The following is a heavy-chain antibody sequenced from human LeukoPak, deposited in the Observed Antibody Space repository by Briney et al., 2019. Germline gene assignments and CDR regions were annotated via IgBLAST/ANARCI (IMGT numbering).Heavy chain of an antibody. CDR1: GYSFTKYW. CDR2: IYPGDSDT. J-gene: IGHJ3*02. D-gene: IGHD3-22*01. V-gene: IGHV5-51*01. CDR3: ARFYDSSGLDAFDI. Sequence: GESLKISCKGSGYSFTKYWIGWVRQMPGKGLEWMGVIYPGDSDTRYSPSFHGQVTISADRSISTAYLQWSSLKASDTAMYYCARFYDSSGLDAFDIWGQGTMVTVSS.